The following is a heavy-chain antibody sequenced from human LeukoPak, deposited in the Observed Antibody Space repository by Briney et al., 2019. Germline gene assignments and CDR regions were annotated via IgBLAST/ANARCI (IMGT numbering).Heavy chain of an antibody. Sequence: GGSLRLSCAASGFTFSDHYMDWVRQAPGKGLEWVGRTRNKANSYTTEYAASVKGRFTISRDVSKNSLYLQMDSLRTEDTAVYYCARIAVTGYYFDYWGQGTLVTVSS. J-gene: IGHJ4*02. V-gene: IGHV3-72*01. CDR2: TRNKANSYTT. CDR3: ARIAVTGYYFDY. D-gene: IGHD4-17*01. CDR1: GFTFSDHY.